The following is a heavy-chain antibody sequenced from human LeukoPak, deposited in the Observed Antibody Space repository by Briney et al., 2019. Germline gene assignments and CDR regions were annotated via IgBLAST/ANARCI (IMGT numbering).Heavy chain of an antibody. D-gene: IGHD3/OR15-3a*01. Sequence: GGSLRLSCAPSGFTFSDYWMHWVRHPPGKGLVWVSRVSPDGSVTNYADSMKGRFTISRDSTNTLYLQMNSLRVEDTAVYYCVRGTAFWTGVDFWGQGFLVTVSS. V-gene: IGHV3-74*01. CDR3: VRGTAFWTGVDF. J-gene: IGHJ4*02. CDR2: VSPDGSVT. CDR1: GFTFSDYW.